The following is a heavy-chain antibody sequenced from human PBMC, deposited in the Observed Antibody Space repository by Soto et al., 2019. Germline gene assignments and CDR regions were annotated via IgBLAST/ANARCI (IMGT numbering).Heavy chain of an antibody. J-gene: IGHJ4*02. CDR1: GGTFSSYA. Sequence: SVKVSCKASGGTFSSYAISWVRQAPGQGLEWMGGIIPIFGTANYAQKFQGRVTITADESTSTAYMELSSLRSEDTAVYYCARMHDYYDSSGHNFDYCGQGTLVTVSS. CDR3: ARMHDYYDSSGHNFDY. D-gene: IGHD3-22*01. CDR2: IIPIFGTA. V-gene: IGHV1-69*13.